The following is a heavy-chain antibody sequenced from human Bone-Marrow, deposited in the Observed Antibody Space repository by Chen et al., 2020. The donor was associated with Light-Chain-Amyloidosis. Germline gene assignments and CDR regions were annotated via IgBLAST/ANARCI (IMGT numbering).Heavy chain of an antibody. CDR3: ARGDNYRFDY. D-gene: IGHD1-1*01. Sequence: VQLVESGGGVVQPGGALGLPWSASGFNFSSYAMHWVRQAPGKGLEWVAVISYDGSNKYYADSVKGRFTISRDNSKNTLYLQMNSLRAEDTAVYYCARGDNYRFDYWGQGTLVTVSS. J-gene: IGHJ4*02. V-gene: IGHV3-30*04. CDR1: GFNFSSYA. CDR2: ISYDGSNK.